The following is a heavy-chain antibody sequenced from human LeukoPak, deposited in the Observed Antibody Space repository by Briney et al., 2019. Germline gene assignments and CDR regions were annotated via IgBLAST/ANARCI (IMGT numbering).Heavy chain of an antibody. D-gene: IGHD6-19*01. J-gene: IGHJ4*02. CDR3: ARDLREYSSGYYYFDY. V-gene: IGHV1-2*06. CDR2: ISPNTGGT. CDR1: EYTFTDYY. Sequence: ASVKVSCKASEYTFTDYYIHWIRQAPGQGLEWMGRISPNTGGTDHAQEFRDKITMTRDTSISTAYMELSRLRSDDTAVYYCARDLREYSSGYYYFDYWGQGTLVTVSS.